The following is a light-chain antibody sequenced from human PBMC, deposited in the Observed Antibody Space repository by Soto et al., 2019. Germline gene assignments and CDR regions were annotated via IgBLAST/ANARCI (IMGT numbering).Light chain of an antibody. CDR1: QDISNY. Sequence: DIQMTPSPSSLSASVGDRVTITCQASQDISNYLNWYQQKPGKAPKLLIYDASNLETGVPSRFSGSGSATDFTFTISSLQPEDIATYYCQQYDNLPYTFGQGTKLEIK. CDR3: QQYDNLPYT. V-gene: IGKV1-33*01. J-gene: IGKJ2*01. CDR2: DAS.